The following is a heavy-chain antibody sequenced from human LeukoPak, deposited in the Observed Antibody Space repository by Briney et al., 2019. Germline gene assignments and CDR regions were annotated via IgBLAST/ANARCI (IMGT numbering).Heavy chain of an antibody. D-gene: IGHD3-3*01. CDR2: IIPIFGTA. CDR1: GGTFSSYA. CDR3: ARDSTIFGVVPLYGMDV. V-gene: IGHV1-69*13. J-gene: IGHJ6*02. Sequence: ASVKVSCKASGGTFSSYAISWVRQAPGQGLEWMGGIIPIFGTANYAQKFQGRVTITADESTRTAYMELSSLRSEDTAVYYCARDSTIFGVVPLYGMDVWGQGTTVTVSS.